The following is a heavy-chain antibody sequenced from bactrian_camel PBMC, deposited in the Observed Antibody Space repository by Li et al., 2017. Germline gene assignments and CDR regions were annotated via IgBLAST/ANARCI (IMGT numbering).Heavy chain of an antibody. Sequence: HVQLVESGGGSVHSGGSLTLSCVGSGNPADTYSMAWFRGEHREAVAGVYGDVGARPVYAASVQGRFTIPRDNAKNTVYLEMNSLNHEDTGTYYCAADSVNLQLARWYNYWGQGTQVTVS. J-gene: IGHJ4*01. CDR1: GNPADTYS. CDR2: VYGDVGARP. V-gene: IGHV3S6*01. D-gene: IGHD7*01. CDR3: AADSVNLQLARWYNY.